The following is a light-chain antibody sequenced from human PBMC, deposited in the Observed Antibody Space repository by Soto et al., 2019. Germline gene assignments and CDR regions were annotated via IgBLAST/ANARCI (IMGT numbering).Light chain of an antibody. J-gene: IGKJ1*01. V-gene: IGKV1-5*01. CDR2: DAS. Sequence: DIQMTQSPSTLSASVGDRVTITCRASQSISSWLARYQQKPGKAPKVLIYDASTLESGVPSRFSGGGSGTEFTLTITCLQPDDFATYYCQEYTTYSRTFGQGTKVDIK. CDR3: QEYTTYSRT. CDR1: QSISSW.